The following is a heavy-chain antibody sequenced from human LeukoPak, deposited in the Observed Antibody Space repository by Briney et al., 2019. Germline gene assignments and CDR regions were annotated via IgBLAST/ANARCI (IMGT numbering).Heavy chain of an antibody. Sequence: GGSLRLSCAASGFTFSSYSMNWVRQAPGKGLEWVSSISSSSSYIYYADSVKGRFTISRDNAKNSLYLQMNSLRAEDTAVYYCARDPYIYGQLILWFGEKKAMDVWGKGTTVTVSS. J-gene: IGHJ6*03. CDR3: ARDPYIYGQLILWFGEKKAMDV. CDR2: ISSSSSYI. V-gene: IGHV3-21*01. D-gene: IGHD3-10*01. CDR1: GFTFSSYS.